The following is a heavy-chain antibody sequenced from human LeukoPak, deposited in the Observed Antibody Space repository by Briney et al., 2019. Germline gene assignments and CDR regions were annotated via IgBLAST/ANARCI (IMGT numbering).Heavy chain of an antibody. CDR2: ISAYNGNT. J-gene: IGHJ4*02. Sequence: ASVKVSCKASGYTFTSYGISWVRQAPGQGLEWMGWISAYNGNTNYAQKLQGRVTMTTDTSTSTAYMELRSLRSDDTAVYYCARDLRGIVVVPAAIGGLFDYWGQGTLVTVSS. D-gene: IGHD2-2*01. V-gene: IGHV1-18*01. CDR3: ARDLRGIVVVPAAIGGLFDY. CDR1: GYTFTSYG.